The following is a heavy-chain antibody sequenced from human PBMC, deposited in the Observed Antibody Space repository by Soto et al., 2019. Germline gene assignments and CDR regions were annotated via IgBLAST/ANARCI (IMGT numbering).Heavy chain of an antibody. D-gene: IGHD3-9*01. CDR3: ARADYDILTGYYYGMDV. CDR2: ISYDGSNK. Sequence: GGSLRLSWAASGFTFSSYAMHWVRQAPGKGLEWVAVISYDGSNKYYADSVKGRFTISRDNSKNTLYLQMNSLRAEDTAVYYCARADYDILTGYYYGMDVWGQGTTVTVSS. CDR1: GFTFSSYA. V-gene: IGHV3-30-3*01. J-gene: IGHJ6*02.